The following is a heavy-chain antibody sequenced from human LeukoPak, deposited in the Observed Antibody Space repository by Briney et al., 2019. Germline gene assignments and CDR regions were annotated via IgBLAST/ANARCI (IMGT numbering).Heavy chain of an antibody. D-gene: IGHD2-2*01. CDR1: GFTFDDYG. J-gene: IGHJ4*02. CDR2: INWNGGNT. CDR3: AKDLGGGCSSTSCLEGY. Sequence: PGGSLRLSCAASGFTFDDYGMTWVRQAPGKGLEWVSGINWNGGNTGYADSVKGRFTISRDNSKNTLYLQMNSLRAEDTAVYYCAKDLGGGCSSTSCLEGYWGQGTLVTVSS. V-gene: IGHV3-20*04.